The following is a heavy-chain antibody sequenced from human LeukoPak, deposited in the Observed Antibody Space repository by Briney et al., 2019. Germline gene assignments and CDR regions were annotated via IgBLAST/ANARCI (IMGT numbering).Heavy chain of an antibody. CDR3: ARDTVTTNPSPSFDY. Sequence: ASVKVSCKAFGYTFTGYYMHWLRQAPGQGLEWMGRINPNSGGTNYAQKFQGRVTMTRDTSISTAYMELSRLRSDDTAVYYCARDTVTTNPSPSFDYWGQGTLVTVSS. V-gene: IGHV1-2*06. D-gene: IGHD4-17*01. CDR1: GYTFTGYY. CDR2: INPNSGGT. J-gene: IGHJ4*02.